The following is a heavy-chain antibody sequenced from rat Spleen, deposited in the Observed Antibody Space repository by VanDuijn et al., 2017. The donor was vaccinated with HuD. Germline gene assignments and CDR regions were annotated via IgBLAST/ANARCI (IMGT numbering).Heavy chain of an antibody. J-gene: IGHJ4*01. V-gene: IGHV3-1*01. CDR2: ISYSGST. D-gene: IGHD1-12*02. CDR3: ARLRYYDGSYYGNVMDA. Sequence: EVQLQESGPGLVKPSQSLSLTCSVTGYSITSNYWGWIRKFPGNKMEWIGHISYSGSTSYNPSLKSRISITRDTSKNQFFLQLNSVTTEETATYYCARLRYYDGSYYGNVMDAWGQGASVTVSS. CDR1: GYSITSNY.